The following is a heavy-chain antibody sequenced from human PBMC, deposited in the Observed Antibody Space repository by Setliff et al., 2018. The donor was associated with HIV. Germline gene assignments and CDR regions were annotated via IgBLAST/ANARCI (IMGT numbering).Heavy chain of an antibody. D-gene: IGHD6-13*01. Sequence: ASVKVSCKASGYTFTGYAMHWVRQAPGQRLEWMGWINAGNGNTIYSQKFQGRVTITGDTSASTAYMELSSLRSEDTGVYYCAIGSSNWPHRPNNYYFDYWGQGTPVTVSS. V-gene: IGHV1-3*01. CDR1: GYTFTGYA. CDR2: INAGNGNT. CDR3: AIGSSNWPHRPNNYYFDY. J-gene: IGHJ4*02.